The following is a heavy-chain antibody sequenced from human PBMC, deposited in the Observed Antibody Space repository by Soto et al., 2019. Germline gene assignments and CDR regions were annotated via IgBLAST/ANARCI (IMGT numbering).Heavy chain of an antibody. CDR2: IYYSGST. V-gene: IGHV4-31*03. J-gene: IGHJ4*02. CDR1: GGSISSGGYY. Sequence: QVQLQESGPGLVKPSQTLSLTCTVSGGSISSGGYYWSWIRQHPGKGLEWIGYIYYSGSTYYNPSLKSRVTISVDTSKNQFSLKLSSVTAADTAVYYCARVGGSWFGELLLNFDYWGQGTLVTVSS. CDR3: ARVGGSWFGELLLNFDY. D-gene: IGHD3-10*01.